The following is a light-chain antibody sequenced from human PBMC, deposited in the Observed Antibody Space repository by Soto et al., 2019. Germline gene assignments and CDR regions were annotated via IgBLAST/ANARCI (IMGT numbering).Light chain of an antibody. CDR1: SSAVGGYNY. Sequence: QSALTQPPSASGSPGQSVTISCTGTSSAVGGYNYVSWYQQLPGKAPKLMIYEVSNRPSGVPDRFSGSKSGNTASLTVSGLQAEDEADYYCSSYAGSLVVFGGGTQLTVL. CDR3: SSYAGSLVV. V-gene: IGLV2-8*01. CDR2: EVS. J-gene: IGLJ2*01.